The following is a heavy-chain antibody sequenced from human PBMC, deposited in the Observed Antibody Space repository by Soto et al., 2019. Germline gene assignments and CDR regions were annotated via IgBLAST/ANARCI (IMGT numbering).Heavy chain of an antibody. J-gene: IGHJ3*01. CDR2: VYDYGRS. CDR1: GGSISSYY. V-gene: IGHV4-59*01. CDR3: ARDPHRYCSTTNCPTGGAFDV. D-gene: IGHD2-2*01. Sequence: PSETLSLTCTVSGGSISSYYWSWIRQPPGKGLEWIGYVYDYGRSNYNPSLKSRVTISLGTSRTQSSLKLTSVTATATAVYYCARDPHRYCSTTNCPTGGAFDVCAQGTMVTVSS.